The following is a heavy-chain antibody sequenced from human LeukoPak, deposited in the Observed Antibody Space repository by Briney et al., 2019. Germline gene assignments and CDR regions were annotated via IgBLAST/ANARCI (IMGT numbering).Heavy chain of an antibody. CDR3: AKGEMAAGRYYFDY. J-gene: IGHJ4*02. D-gene: IGHD5-24*01. CDR1: GFTFSSYA. V-gene: IGHV3-23*01. CDR2: ISGSGGST. Sequence: GGALRLSCAASGFTFSSYAMSWARQAPGKGLGWVSAISGSGGSTYYADSVKGRFTISRDNSKNTLYLQMDSLRAEDTAIYYCAKGEMAAGRYYFDYWGQGTLVTVSS.